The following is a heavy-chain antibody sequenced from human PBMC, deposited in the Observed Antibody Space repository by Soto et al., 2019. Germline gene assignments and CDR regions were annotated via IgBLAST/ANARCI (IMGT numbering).Heavy chain of an antibody. V-gene: IGHV1-18*01. CDR1: GYTFTSYG. CDR2: ISAYNGNT. D-gene: IGHD2-15*01. CDR3: ARDEDIVVVVADSAPDAFDI. Sequence: GASVKVSCKASGYTFTSYGISWVRQAPGQGLEWMGWISAYNGNTNYAQKLQGRVTMTTDTSTSTAYMELRSLRSDDTAVYYCARDEDIVVVVADSAPDAFDIWGQGTMVTVSS. J-gene: IGHJ3*02.